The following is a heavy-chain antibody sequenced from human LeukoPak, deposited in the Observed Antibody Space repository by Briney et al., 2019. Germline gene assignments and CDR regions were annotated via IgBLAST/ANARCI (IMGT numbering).Heavy chain of an antibody. D-gene: IGHD3-22*01. CDR2: IYYSGST. CDR3: AREDSSGYYWVY. V-gene: IGHV4-39*07. CDR1: GGSISGYY. Sequence: PSETLSLTCTVSGGSISGYYWGWIRQPPGKGLEWIGSIYYSGSTYYNPSLKSRVTISVDTSKNQFSLKLSSVTAADTAVYYCAREDSSGYYWVYWGQGTLVTVSS. J-gene: IGHJ4*02.